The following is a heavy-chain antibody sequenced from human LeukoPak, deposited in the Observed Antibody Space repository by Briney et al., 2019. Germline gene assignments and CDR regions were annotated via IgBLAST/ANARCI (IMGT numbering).Heavy chain of an antibody. V-gene: IGHV3-11*01. CDR2: ISSSGSNI. D-gene: IGHD2-8*01. CDR1: GFTFSDYY. Sequence: GGSLRLSCAASGFTFSDYYMSWIRQAPGKGLEWGSYISSSGSNIYYADYVKGRFTISRDNAKNSLYLHMNSLRAEDTAGYYCARDGASYCTNGVCYDYYYGMDVWGQGTTVTVSS. CDR3: ARDGASYCTNGVCYDYYYGMDV. J-gene: IGHJ6*02.